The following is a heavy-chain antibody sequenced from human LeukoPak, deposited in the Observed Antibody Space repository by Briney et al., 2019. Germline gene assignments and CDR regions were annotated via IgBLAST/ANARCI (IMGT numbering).Heavy chain of an antibody. CDR1: AGTVSSYA. J-gene: IGHJ4*02. CDR2: IIPIFGTA. Sequence: SVKVSCKASAGTVSSYAISWVRQAPGQGLEWMGGIIPIFGTANYAQKFQGRVTITADESTSTAYMELSSLRSEDTAVYYCARDRERITIFGVAPAFDYWGQGTLVTVSS. V-gene: IGHV1-69*13. D-gene: IGHD3-3*01. CDR3: ARDRERITIFGVAPAFDY.